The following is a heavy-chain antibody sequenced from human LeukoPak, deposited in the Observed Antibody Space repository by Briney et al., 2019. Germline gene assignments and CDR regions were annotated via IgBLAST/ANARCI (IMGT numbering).Heavy chain of an antibody. J-gene: IGHJ4*02. Sequence: GRSLRLSCAASGFTFSSYAMRWVRQAPGKGLEWVAVISYDGSNKYYADSVKGRFTISRDNSKNTLYLQMNSLRAEDTAVYYCARLPGSGSYYYDYWGQGTLVTVSS. V-gene: IGHV3-30*04. D-gene: IGHD3-10*01. CDR1: GFTFSSYA. CDR2: ISYDGSNK. CDR3: ARLPGSGSYYYDY.